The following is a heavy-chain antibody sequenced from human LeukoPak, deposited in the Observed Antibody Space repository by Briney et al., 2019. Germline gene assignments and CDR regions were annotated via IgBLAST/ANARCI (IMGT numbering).Heavy chain of an antibody. J-gene: IGHJ4*02. Sequence: GGSLRLSCAASGFTFSSYEMNWVRQAPGKGLEWVSYISSSGSTIYYADSVKGRFTISRDNAKNSLYLQMNSLRAEDTAIYYCAKTGNNNEGSFDFWGQGTLVTVSS. D-gene: IGHD1/OR15-1a*01. V-gene: IGHV3-48*03. CDR1: GFTFSSYE. CDR3: AKTGNNNEGSFDF. CDR2: ISSSGSTI.